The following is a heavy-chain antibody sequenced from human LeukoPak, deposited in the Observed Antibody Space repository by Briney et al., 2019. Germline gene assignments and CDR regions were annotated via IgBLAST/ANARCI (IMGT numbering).Heavy chain of an antibody. Sequence: SETLSLTCTVSGGSISSYYWSWIRQPPGKGLEWIGYIYYSGSTNYNPSLKSRVTISVDTSKNQFSLKLSSVTAADTAVYYCARGSLGYYYFDYWGQGTLVTVSS. V-gene: IGHV4-59*01. CDR2: IYYSGST. J-gene: IGHJ4*02. D-gene: IGHD3-22*01. CDR1: GGSISSYY. CDR3: ARGSLGYYYFDY.